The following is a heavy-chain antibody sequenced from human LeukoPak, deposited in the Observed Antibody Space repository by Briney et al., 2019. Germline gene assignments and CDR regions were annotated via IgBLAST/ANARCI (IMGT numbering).Heavy chain of an antibody. CDR3: ASGGETFDI. CDR1: GGSISSYY. J-gene: IGHJ3*02. V-gene: IGHV4-59*08. CDR2: IYYSGST. Sequence: SETLSLTCTVSGGSISSYYWSWIRQPPGKGLEWIGYIYYSGSTNYNPSLKSRVTISVDTSKNQFSLKLSSVTAADTAVYYCASGGETFDIWGQGTMVTASS.